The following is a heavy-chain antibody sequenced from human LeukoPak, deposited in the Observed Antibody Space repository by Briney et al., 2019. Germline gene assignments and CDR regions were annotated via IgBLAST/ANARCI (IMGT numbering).Heavy chain of an antibody. CDR2: INPSGGST. Sequence: ASVKVSCKASGYTFTSYYMHWVRQAPGQGFEWMGIINPSGGSTSYAQKFQGRVTMTRDTSTSTVYMELSSLRSEDTAVYYCAREEGTAMVRIWGQGTLVTVSS. J-gene: IGHJ4*02. CDR3: AREEGTAMVRI. CDR1: GYTFTSYY. D-gene: IGHD5-18*01. V-gene: IGHV1-46*01.